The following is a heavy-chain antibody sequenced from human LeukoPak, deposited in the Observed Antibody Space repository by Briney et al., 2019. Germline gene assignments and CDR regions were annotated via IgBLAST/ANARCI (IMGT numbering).Heavy chain of an antibody. CDR3: ARGSPTYYDFWSGYYLVGY. J-gene: IGHJ4*02. V-gene: IGHV4-34*01. CDR2: INHSGST. Sequence: PXETLSLTCAVYGGSXXGYYWSWIRQPPGKGLEWIGEINHSGSTNYNPSLKSRVTISVDTSKNQFSLKLSSVTAADTAVYYCARGSPTYYDFWSGYYLVGYWGQGTLVTVSS. D-gene: IGHD3-3*01. CDR1: GGSXXGYY.